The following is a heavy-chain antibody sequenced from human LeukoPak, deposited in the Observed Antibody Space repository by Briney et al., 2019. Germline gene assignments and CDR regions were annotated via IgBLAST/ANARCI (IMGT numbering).Heavy chain of an antibody. J-gene: IGHJ4*02. CDR1: GGSISTDYY. Sequence: SETLSLTCTVSGGSISTDYYWGWIRQPPGKGLEWIGTMYHSGSTYYNPSLKSRVTISVDTSKNQFSLKLSSVTAADTAVYYCARYDVWGSYRAFDYWGQGTLVTVSS. CDR2: MYHSGST. V-gene: IGHV4-38-2*02. CDR3: ARYDVWGSYRAFDY. D-gene: IGHD3-16*02.